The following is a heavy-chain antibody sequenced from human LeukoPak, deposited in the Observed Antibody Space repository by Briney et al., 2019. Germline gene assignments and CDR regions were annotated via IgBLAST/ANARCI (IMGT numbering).Heavy chain of an antibody. CDR2: ISYDGSNK. CDR1: GSTYSSYG. V-gene: IGHV3-30*18. CDR3: AKDISGWFDP. J-gene: IGHJ5*02. Sequence: GGSLRLSCAASGSTYSSYGMHWVRQAPGKGLEWVAVISYDGSNKYYADPVKGRFTISRDNSKNTLYLQMNSLRAEDTAVYYCAKDISGWFDPWGQGTLVTVSS.